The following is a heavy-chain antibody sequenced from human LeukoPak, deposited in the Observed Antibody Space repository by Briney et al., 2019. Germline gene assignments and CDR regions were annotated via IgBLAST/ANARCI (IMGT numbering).Heavy chain of an antibody. D-gene: IGHD5-18*01. CDR1: AYSFTDCY. CDR2: TNPNIGST. J-gene: IGHJ4*02. V-gene: IGHV1-2*02. Sequence: ASVKVSCKASAYSFTDCYIDLVRQAPGQGPEWMGWTNPNIGSTNSAQKFQGRVTMTRDTSISTAYMELSGLRSDDTAVYYCARDPNTPESETFHYWGQGTLVTVSS. CDR3: ARDPNTPESETFHY.